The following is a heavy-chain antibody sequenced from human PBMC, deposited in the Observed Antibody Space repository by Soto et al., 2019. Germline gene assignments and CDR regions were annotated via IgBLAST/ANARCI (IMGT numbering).Heavy chain of an antibody. CDR3: ARGNPIAALFVSPSYYYGMDV. V-gene: IGHV3-33*01. CDR2: IWYDGSNK. CDR1: GFTFSSYG. Sequence: PGGSLRLSCAASGFTFSSYGMHWVRQAPGKGLEWVAVIWYDGSNKYYADSVKGRFTISRDNSKNTLYLQMNSLRAEDTAVYYCARGNPIAALFVSPSYYYGMDVWGQGTTVTVSS. J-gene: IGHJ6*02. D-gene: IGHD6-6*01.